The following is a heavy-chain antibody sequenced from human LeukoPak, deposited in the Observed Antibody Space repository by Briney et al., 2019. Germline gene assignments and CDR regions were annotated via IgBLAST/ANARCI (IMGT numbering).Heavy chain of an antibody. Sequence: ASVEVSCKAPGYTFTSYYMHWVRQAPGQGLEWMGIINPSGGSTSYAQKFQGRVTMTRDTSTSTVYMELSSLRSEDTAVYYCARQSAALTFDYWGQGTLVTVSS. CDR3: ARQSAALTFDY. D-gene: IGHD2-2*01. CDR1: GYTFTSYY. CDR2: INPSGGST. J-gene: IGHJ4*02. V-gene: IGHV1-46*01.